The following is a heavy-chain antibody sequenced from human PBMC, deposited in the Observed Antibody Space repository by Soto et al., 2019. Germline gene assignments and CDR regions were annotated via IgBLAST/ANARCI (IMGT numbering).Heavy chain of an antibody. CDR3: VTGWRSASLDF. Sequence: DVQLVESGGGLVKPGGSLRLSCVASGFTFTNAWMTWVRQAPGKGLEWTGRLKGKADGGALNYAAPVKGRFTISRDDSKDTLYLDMNSLTIEDTAVYYCVTGWRSASLDFWGQGTVVTVSS. CDR2: LKGKADGGAL. V-gene: IGHV3-15*01. D-gene: IGHD1-26*01. J-gene: IGHJ4*02. CDR1: GFTFTNAW.